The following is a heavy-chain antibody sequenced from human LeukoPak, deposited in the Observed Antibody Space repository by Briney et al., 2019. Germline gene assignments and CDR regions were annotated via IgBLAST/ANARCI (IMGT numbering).Heavy chain of an antibody. CDR2: ICGSCGST. J-gene: IGHJ3*02. D-gene: IGHD1-26*01. Sequence: GGSLRLSCAASGFTFSSYAMSWVRQAPGKGPEWVSGICGSCGSTYYADSVKGRFTISRDNSKNTLYLQMNSLRAEDTAVYYCAKGRWEVNLSDAFDIWGQGTLVAVSS. CDR3: AKGRWEVNLSDAFDI. CDR1: GFTFSSYA. V-gene: IGHV3-23*01.